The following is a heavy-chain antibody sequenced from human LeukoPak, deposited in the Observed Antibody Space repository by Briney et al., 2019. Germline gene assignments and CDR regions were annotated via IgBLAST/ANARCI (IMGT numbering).Heavy chain of an antibody. D-gene: IGHD5/OR15-5a*01. V-gene: IGHV3-23*01. J-gene: IGHJ4*02. CDR3: AKDLRPDSVNNFDH. Sequence: GGSLRLSCAASGFTFNNYAMNWVRQAPGKGLEWVAIIIASGSPTHYADSVKGRFIISRDNSRNTLYLQMNSLRVEDTAVYYCAKDLRPDSVNNFDHWGQGTLVTVSS. CDR2: IIASGSPT. CDR1: GFTFNNYA.